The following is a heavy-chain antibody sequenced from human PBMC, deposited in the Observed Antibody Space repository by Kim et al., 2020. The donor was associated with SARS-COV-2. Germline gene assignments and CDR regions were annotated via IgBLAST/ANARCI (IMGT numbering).Heavy chain of an antibody. V-gene: IGHV1-69*13. Sequence: SVKVSCKASGGTFSSYAISWVRQAPGQGLEWMGGIIPIFGTANYAQKFQGRVTITADESTSTAYMELSSLRSEDTAVYYCARVGPNGSGDAFDLWGQGTMVTVSS. D-gene: IGHD3-10*01. CDR1: GGTFSSYA. CDR3: ARVGPNGSGDAFDL. CDR2: IIPIFGTA. J-gene: IGHJ3*01.